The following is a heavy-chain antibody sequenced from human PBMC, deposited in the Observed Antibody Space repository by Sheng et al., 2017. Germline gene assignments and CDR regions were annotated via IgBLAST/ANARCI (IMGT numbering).Heavy chain of an antibody. Sequence: QVQLQESGPGLVKPAETLSLTCSVSGASVSSGDNYWSWIRKPPGKDWSGLAISITVGPPATIPPSRVESSISLDKSTNQFSLRLNSVIAADSAVYYCVRDVPGHSDFWGGPHTYWFDPWGQGTLVTVSS. CDR2: SITVGPP. D-gene: IGHD3-3*01. J-gene: IGHJ5*02. CDR1: GASVSSGDNY. CDR3: VRDVPGHSDFWGGPHTYWFDP. V-gene: IGHV4-61*08.